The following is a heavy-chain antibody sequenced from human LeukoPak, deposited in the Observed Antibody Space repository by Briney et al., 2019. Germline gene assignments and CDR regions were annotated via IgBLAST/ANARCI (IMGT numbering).Heavy chain of an antibody. CDR1: GGSISSSSYY. D-gene: IGHD3-3*01. CDR2: IYYSGST. Sequence: SETLSLTCTVSGGSISSSSYYWGWIRQPPGKGQEWIGSIYYSGSTYYNPSLESRVTISVDTSKNQFSLKLSSVTAADTAVYCCAGRYYDFWSGSKEIFDYWGQGTLVTVSS. CDR3: AGRYYDFWSGSKEIFDY. J-gene: IGHJ4*02. V-gene: IGHV4-39*01.